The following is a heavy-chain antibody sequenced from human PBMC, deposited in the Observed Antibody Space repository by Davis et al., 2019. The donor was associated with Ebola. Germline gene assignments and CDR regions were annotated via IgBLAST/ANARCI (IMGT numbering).Heavy chain of an antibody. V-gene: IGHV4-39*07. CDR1: GGSISSSSYY. D-gene: IGHD2-8*01. CDR2: IYYSGST. CDR3: ARQTTLMLEFDQ. J-gene: IGHJ4*02. Sequence: PSETLSLTCTVSGGSISSSSYYWGWIRQPPGKGLEWIASIYYSGSTYYNPSLKSRVTMSVDTSNNQFSLRLRSVTAADTAVYYCARQTTLMLEFDQWGQGTLVTVSS.